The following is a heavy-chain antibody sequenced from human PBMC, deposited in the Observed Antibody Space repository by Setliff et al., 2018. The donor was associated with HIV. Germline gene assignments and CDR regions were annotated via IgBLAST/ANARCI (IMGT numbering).Heavy chain of an antibody. V-gene: IGHV4-39*07. J-gene: IGHJ4*02. CDR1: GGSISSSSYY. CDR3: AGDRCSGCYRFDY. CDR2: IYYSGST. D-gene: IGHD6-19*01. Sequence: KSSETLSLTCTVSGGSISSSSYYWGWIRQPPGKGLEWIGSIYYSGSTYYNPSLKSRVTISVDTSKNQFSLKLSSVTAADTAVYYCAGDRCSGCYRFDYWGQGTLVTVSS.